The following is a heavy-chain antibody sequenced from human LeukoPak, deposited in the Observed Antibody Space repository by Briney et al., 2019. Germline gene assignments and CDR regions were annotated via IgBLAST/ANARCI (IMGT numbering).Heavy chain of an antibody. CDR3: ARHCSGGTCPLSFDAFDI. J-gene: IGHJ3*02. CDR1: GDSISSFY. V-gene: IGHV4-59*08. Sequence: SETLSLTCTVSGDSISSFYWSWIRQPPGKGLEWIGYIYNSESTNYNPSLNSGVTITVDTSKNQFSLMLTSVTASDTAMYYCARHCSGGTCPLSFDAFDIWGQGTMVTVSS. D-gene: IGHD2-15*01. CDR2: IYNSEST.